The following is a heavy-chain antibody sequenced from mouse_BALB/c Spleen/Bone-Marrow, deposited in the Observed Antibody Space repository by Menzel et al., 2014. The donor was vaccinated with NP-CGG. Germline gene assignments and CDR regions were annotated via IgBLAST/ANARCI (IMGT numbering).Heavy chain of an antibody. CDR1: GFTFSDYY. V-gene: IGHV5-4*02. CDR3: ARVVTTATLYWYFDV. J-gene: IGHJ1*01. D-gene: IGHD1-2*01. CDR2: ISDGGSYT. Sequence: EVKVVESGGGLVKPGGSLKLSCAASGFTFSDYYMYWVRQTPEKRLEWVATISDGGSYTYYPDSVKGRFTISRDNAENNLYLQMSSLKSEDTAMYYCARVVTTATLYWYFDVWGAGTTVTVSS.